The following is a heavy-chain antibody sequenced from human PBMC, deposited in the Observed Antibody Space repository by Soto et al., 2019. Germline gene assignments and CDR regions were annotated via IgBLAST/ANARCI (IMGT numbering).Heavy chain of an antibody. Sequence: QAQLVESGGGVVQPGRSLRLSCAASGFTFSSEAMHWVRQAPGKGLEWVAVISYEGSNEHYADAVKGRFTISRDTSKNPLYLPMNSLRSEDTAVYYCARGNGTRGYTYSEYFYYYYGMDVWGQGTTVTVSS. J-gene: IGHJ6*02. V-gene: IGHV3-30-3*01. CDR1: GFTFSSEA. CDR3: ARGNGTRGYTYSEYFYYYYGMDV. CDR2: ISYEGSNE. D-gene: IGHD5-12*01.